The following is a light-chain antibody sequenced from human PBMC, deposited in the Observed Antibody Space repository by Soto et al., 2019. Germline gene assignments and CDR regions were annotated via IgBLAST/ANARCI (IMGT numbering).Light chain of an antibody. Sequence: EIVVTQSPATLSLSPRDRATLSCRASQSVSHALAWYQQKPGQAPRLLIHDASSRATGIPARFSGSESETDFTLTISSLEPADFAVYYCQQRGSWPPSITFGQGTRLEIK. CDR2: DAS. CDR3: QQRGSWPPSIT. J-gene: IGKJ5*01. CDR1: QSVSHA. V-gene: IGKV3-11*01.